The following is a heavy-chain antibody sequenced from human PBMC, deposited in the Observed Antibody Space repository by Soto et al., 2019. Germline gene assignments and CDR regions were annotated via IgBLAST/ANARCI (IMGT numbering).Heavy chain of an antibody. CDR2: INPSGGST. J-gene: IGHJ3*02. CDR3: ARRSSGWYSAFDI. Sequence: QVQLVQSGAEVKKPGASVKVSCKASGYTFTSYYMHWVRQAPGQGLEWMGIINPSGGSTSYAQKFKGRVTMTRDTSRGTVYMELSSLRSEDKAVYYCARRSSGWYSAFDIWGQGTMVTVSS. D-gene: IGHD6-19*01. V-gene: IGHV1-46*01. CDR1: GYTFTSYY.